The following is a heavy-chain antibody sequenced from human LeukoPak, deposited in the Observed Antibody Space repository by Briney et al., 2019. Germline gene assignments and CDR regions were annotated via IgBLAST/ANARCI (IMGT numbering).Heavy chain of an antibody. CDR1: GYIFTSYV. J-gene: IGHJ4*02. D-gene: IGHD5-18*01. V-gene: IGHV1-3*01. CDR3: ARASPGYSYDYFDY. CDR2: INAGSGNT. Sequence: ASVKVSCKASGYIFTSYVMHWVRQAPGQRLEWMGWINAGSGNTKSSQKFQGRVTIIRDTSASTAYMEVSSLRSEDTSVYYCARASPGYSYDYFDYWGQGTLVTVSS.